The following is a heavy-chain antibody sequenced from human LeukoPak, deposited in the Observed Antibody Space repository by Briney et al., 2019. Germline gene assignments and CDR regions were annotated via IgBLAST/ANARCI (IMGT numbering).Heavy chain of an antibody. J-gene: IGHJ4*02. D-gene: IGHD2-21*01. Sequence: SETLSLTCTVSGGSVRSYFWSWIRQPAGKGLEWIGRIYISGSPSYSPSLKSRINMSGNTSKNQFSLKLTSVTAADTAVYYCAREMGGAYCGGNCYYFGYWGQGILVTVSS. CDR3: AREMGGAYCGGNCYYFGY. CDR2: IYISGSP. V-gene: IGHV4-4*07. CDR1: GGSVRSYF.